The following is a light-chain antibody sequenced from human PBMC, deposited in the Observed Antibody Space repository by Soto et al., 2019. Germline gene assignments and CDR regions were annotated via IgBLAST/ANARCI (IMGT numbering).Light chain of an antibody. CDR3: SSYTSNSTRV. Sequence: QSALTQPASVSGSPGQSITISCTGTSSDVGGYNYVSWYQLHPGKAPKLMIYEVSNRPSGVSNRFSGSKSGNTASLTISGLQAEDEADYYCSSYTSNSTRVFGGGTKLTVL. J-gene: IGLJ3*02. CDR2: EVS. CDR1: SSDVGGYNY. V-gene: IGLV2-14*01.